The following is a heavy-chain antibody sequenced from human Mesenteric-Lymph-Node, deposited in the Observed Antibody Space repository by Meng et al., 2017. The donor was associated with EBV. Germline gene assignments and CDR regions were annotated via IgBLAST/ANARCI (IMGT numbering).Heavy chain of an antibody. J-gene: IGHJ4*02. Sequence: QVQLVESGGGLVKPGGSLRFSCEASGFTFSDYYMSWIRQAPGKGLEWVSYISPSGDAIYLADSVKGRFTISRDNAKDSLHLQMDSLRVEDTAVYWCASFEERDFWGQGTLVTVSS. CDR2: ISPSGDAI. CDR1: GFTFSDYY. D-gene: IGHD1-26*01. CDR3: ASFEERDF. V-gene: IGHV3-11*01.